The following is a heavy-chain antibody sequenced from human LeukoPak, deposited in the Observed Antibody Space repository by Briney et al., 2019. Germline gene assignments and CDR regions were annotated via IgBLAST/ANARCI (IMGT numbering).Heavy chain of an antibody. D-gene: IGHD6-13*01. CDR1: GFTFSSYA. CDR2: ISGSGGST. CDR3: GNGAGPQRVRAPFDY. Sequence: GGSLRLSCAASGFTFSSYAMSWVRQAPGKGLEWVSSISGSGGSTYYADSVKGRFTISRDNSKNTLYLQMNSLRAEDTAVYYGGNGAGPQRVRAPFDYWGQGTLVTVSS. V-gene: IGHV3-23*01. J-gene: IGHJ4*02.